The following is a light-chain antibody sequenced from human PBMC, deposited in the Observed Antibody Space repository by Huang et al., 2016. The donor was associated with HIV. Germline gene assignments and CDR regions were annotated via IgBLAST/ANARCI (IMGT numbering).Light chain of an antibody. CDR2: GAS. CDR3: QQYNNWPET. Sequence: EIVMTQSPATLSVSPGERATLSCRASQSISNNLAWYQQKPGQAPRILIYGASTRASDIPARFSGSGSGTEFTLTISSLQSEDFAVYYCQQYNNWPETFGQGTKLEIK. J-gene: IGKJ2*01. CDR1: QSISNN. V-gene: IGKV3-15*01.